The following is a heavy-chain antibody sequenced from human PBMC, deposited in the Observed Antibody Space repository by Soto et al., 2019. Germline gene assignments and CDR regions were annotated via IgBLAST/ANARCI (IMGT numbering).Heavy chain of an antibody. CDR2: IYYSGST. CDR3: ARETLNYYDSSGYYWYFDL. Sequence: QLQLQESGPGLVKPSETLSLTCTVSGGSISSSSYYWGWIRQPPGTGLEWIGSIYYSGSTYYNPSLKSRVTISVDTSKNQCSMKLSSVTAADTAVYYCARETLNYYDSSGYYWYFDLWGRGTLVTVSS. V-gene: IGHV4-39*02. J-gene: IGHJ2*01. D-gene: IGHD3-22*01. CDR1: GGSISSSSYY.